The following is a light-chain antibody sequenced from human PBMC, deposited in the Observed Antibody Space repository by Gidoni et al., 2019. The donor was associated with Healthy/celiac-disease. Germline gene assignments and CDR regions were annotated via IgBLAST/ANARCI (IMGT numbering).Light chain of an antibody. CDR2: GAS. CDR3: QQYGSSPPYT. V-gene: IGKV3-20*01. CDR1: QSVRSSY. J-gene: IGKJ2*01. Sequence: ELVSTQSSGTLSLSPGERAILSCRASQSVRSSYLAWYQQKPGQAPRLLIYGASSRATGIPDRFSGSGSGTDFTLTISRLEPEDFAVYYCQQYGSSPPYTFGQXTKLEIK.